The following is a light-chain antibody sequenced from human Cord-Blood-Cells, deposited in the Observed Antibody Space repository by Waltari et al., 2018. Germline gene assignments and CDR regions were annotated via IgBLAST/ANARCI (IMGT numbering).Light chain of an antibody. CDR3: SSHTRRSTPV. V-gene: IGLV2-14*03. J-gene: IGLJ3*02. Sequence: QSALTQPASVSGSPGQSLTISCTGTSSDVGSYNYVTWYQQHPGKAPKLMNYDVSNRPSGVSNRFYGSKSGNRASLTICGLEAEDEADYYCSSHTRRSTPVFGGGTKLTVL. CDR1: SSDVGSYNY. CDR2: DVS.